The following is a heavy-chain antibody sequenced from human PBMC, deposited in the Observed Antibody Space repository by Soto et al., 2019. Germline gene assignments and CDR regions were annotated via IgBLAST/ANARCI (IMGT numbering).Heavy chain of an antibody. D-gene: IGHD2-15*01. CDR2: ISGSGGST. CDR1: GFTFSSYA. CDR3: AKVVGGGLVCSGGSCRVLQH. Sequence: EVQLLESGGGLVQPGGSLRLSCAASGFTFSSYAMSWVRQAPGKGLEWVSVISGSGGSTYYADSVKGRFTISRDNSKNTLYLQMNSLRAEDTAVYYCAKVVGGGLVCSGGSCRVLQHWGQGTLVTVSS. J-gene: IGHJ1*01. V-gene: IGHV3-23*01.